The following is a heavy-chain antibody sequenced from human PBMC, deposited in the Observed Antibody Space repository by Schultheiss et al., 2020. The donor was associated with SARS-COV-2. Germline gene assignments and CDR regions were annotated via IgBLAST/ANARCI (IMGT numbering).Heavy chain of an antibody. CDR1: GFTFSSYS. CDR2: ISGSGGST. CDR3: ARAQAHGAFDI. V-gene: IGHV3-23*01. Sequence: GGSLRLSCAASGFTFSSYSMNWVRQAPGKRLEWVSAISGSGGSTYYADSVKGRFTISRDNSKNTLYLQMGSLRAEDMAVYYCARAQAHGAFDIWGQGTMVTVSS. J-gene: IGHJ3*02.